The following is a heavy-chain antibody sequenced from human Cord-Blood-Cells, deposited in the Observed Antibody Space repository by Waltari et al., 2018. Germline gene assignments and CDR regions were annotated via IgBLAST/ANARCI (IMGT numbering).Heavy chain of an antibody. J-gene: IGHJ2*01. D-gene: IGHD2-2*01. CDR1: GFTFSSYA. V-gene: IGHV3-30*04. CDR3: ARPSEYQLLYRYFDL. Sequence: QVQLVESGGGVVQPGRSLRLSRAASGFTFSSYAMHWVRQAPGKGLEWVAVISYDGSNKYYADSVKGRFTISRDNSKNTLYLQMNSLRAEDTAVYYCARPSEYQLLYRYFDLWGRGTLVTVSS. CDR2: ISYDGSNK.